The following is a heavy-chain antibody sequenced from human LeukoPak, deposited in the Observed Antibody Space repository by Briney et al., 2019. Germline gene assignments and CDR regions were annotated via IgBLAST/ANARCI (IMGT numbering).Heavy chain of an antibody. CDR1: GYTFTDYY. D-gene: IGHD3-3*01. J-gene: IGHJ4*02. CDR2: VDPEDGET. CDR3: ATLGNDFWSGYPSRTFDY. Sequence: ATVKISCKVSGYTFTDYYMHWVQQAPGKGLEWMGLVDPEDGETIYAEKSQGRVTITADTSTDTAYMELSSLRSEDTAVYYCATLGNDFWSGYPSRTFDYWGQGTLVTISS. V-gene: IGHV1-69-2*01.